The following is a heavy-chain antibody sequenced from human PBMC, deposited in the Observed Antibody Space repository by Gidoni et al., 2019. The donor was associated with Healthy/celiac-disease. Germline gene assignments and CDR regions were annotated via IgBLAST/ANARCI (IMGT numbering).Heavy chain of an antibody. V-gene: IGHV1-69*01. J-gene: IGHJ4*02. CDR2: IIPILGTA. CDR1: GGTFSSYA. CDR3: ASIPSRYYYDSSGYYRSHFDY. Sequence: QVQLVPSGAEVKKPGSSVKVSCKASGGTFSSYAISWVRQAPGQGLEWMGGIIPILGTANYAQKFQGRVTITADESTSTAYMELSSLRSEDTAVYYCASIPSRYYYDSSGYYRSHFDYWGQGTLVTVSS. D-gene: IGHD3-22*01.